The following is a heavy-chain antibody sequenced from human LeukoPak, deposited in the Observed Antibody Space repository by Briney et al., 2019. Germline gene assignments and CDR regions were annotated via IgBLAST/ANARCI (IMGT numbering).Heavy chain of an antibody. CDR1: GGSFSGHY. D-gene: IGHD3-10*01. V-gene: IGHV4-34*01. CDR2: INHSGST. Sequence: KSSETLSLTCAVYGGSFSGHYWTWIRQPPGKGLEWIGEINHSGSTTYNPSLNSRVTISVDTPKNQFSLRLSSVTAADTAVYYCARPRYGSGSLDSWGQGTLVTVSS. J-gene: IGHJ4*02. CDR3: ARPRYGSGSLDS.